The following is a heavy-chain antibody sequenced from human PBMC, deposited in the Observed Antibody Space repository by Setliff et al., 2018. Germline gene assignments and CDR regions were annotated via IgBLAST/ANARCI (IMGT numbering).Heavy chain of an antibody. CDR1: GYTFTSYG. J-gene: IGHJ1*01. CDR3: SRLVRYCTVTSCQRASGGEH. V-gene: IGHV1-18*01. CDR2: ISPKNGDT. D-gene: IGHD2-8*02. Sequence: ASVKVSCKASGYTFTSYGISWVRQAPGQGLEWMGWISPKNGDTHYAQKVQGRVTMTTDTSTGTAYMELRSLRSDDTAVYYCSRLVRYCTVTSCQRASGGEHWGQGTLVTVSS.